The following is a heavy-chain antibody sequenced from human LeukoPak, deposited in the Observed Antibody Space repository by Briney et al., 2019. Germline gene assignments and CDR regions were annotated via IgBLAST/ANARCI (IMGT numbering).Heavy chain of an antibody. CDR2: INPNSGNT. Sequence: ASVKVSCKASGYTFTGYYMHWVRQAPGQGLEWMGWINPNSGNTGYAQKFQGRVTITRNTSISTAYMELSSLRSEDTAVYYCASTRAGYDYSNDDAFDIWGQGTMVTVSS. CDR1: GYTFTGYY. V-gene: IGHV1-8*03. CDR3: ASTRAGYDYSNDDAFDI. D-gene: IGHD4-11*01. J-gene: IGHJ3*02.